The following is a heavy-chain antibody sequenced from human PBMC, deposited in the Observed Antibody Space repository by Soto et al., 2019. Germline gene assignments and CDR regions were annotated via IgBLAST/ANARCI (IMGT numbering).Heavy chain of an antibody. CDR3: ARARGGSSGLRFLEWLLSGPFDY. J-gene: IGHJ4*02. V-gene: IGHV4-34*01. Sequence: SETLSLTCAVYGGSFIGYYWSWILQPPGKGLEWIGEINHSGSTNYNPSLKSRVTISVDTSKNQFSLKLSSVTAADTAVYYCARARGGSSGLRFLEWLLSGPFDYWGQGTLVTVSS. D-gene: IGHD3-3*01. CDR2: INHSGST. CDR1: GGSFIGYY.